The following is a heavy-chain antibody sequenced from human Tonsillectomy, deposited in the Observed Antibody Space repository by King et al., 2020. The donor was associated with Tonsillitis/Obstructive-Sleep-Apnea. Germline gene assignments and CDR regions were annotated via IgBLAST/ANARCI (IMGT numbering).Heavy chain of an antibody. J-gene: IGHJ4*02. CDR2: ISYDGSNK. CDR1: GFTFSNYA. V-gene: IGHV3-30*04. CDR3: ARDSYSNDY. Sequence: VQLVESGGGVVQPGRSLRLSCAASGFTFSNYAMHWVRQAPGKGLEWVAVISYDGSNKYYADSVKGRFTISRDNSKNTLFLQLNSLRAEDTAMYYCARDSYSNDYWGQGTLVTVCS. D-gene: IGHD4-11*01.